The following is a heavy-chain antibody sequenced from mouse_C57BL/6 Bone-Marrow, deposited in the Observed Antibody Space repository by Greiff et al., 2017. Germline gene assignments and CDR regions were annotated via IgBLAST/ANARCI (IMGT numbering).Heavy chain of an antibody. D-gene: IGHD1-1*01. CDR2: IYPGDGDT. V-gene: IGHV1-80*01. CDR3: ASGYYGSSYGWYFDV. CDR1: GYAFSSYW. Sequence: QVQLQQSGAELVKPGASVKISCKASGYAFSSYWMNWVKQRPGKGLEWIGQIYPGDGDTNYNGKFKGKATLTADKSSSSAYMQLSSLTSEYSAVYFWASGYYGSSYGWYFDVGGTGTTVTVSS. J-gene: IGHJ1*03.